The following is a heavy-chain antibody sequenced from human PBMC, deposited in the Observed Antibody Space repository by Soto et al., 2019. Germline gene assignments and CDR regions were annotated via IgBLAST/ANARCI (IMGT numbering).Heavy chain of an antibody. V-gene: IGHV3-21*01. CDR1: GFTFSSYS. Sequence: GGSLRLSCAASGFTFSSYSMNWVRQAPGKGLEWVSSISSSSSYIYYADSVKGRFTISRDNAKNSLYLQMNSLRAEDTAVYYCARDTFLVYGDYARRDNWFDPWGQGTLVTVSS. J-gene: IGHJ5*02. CDR3: ARDTFLVYGDYARRDNWFDP. D-gene: IGHD4-17*01. CDR2: ISSSSSYI.